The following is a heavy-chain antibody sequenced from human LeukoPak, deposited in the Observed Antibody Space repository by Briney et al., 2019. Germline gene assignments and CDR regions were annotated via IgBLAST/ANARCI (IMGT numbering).Heavy chain of an antibody. CDR1: GFTFSSYG. Sequence: GGSLRLSCAASGFTFSSYGMSWVRQAPGKGLEWVSAISGSGGSTYYADSVKGRFTISRDNSKNTLYLQMNSLRAGDTAVYYCAKLRLWFGEIDYWGQGTLVTVSS. CDR2: ISGSGGST. D-gene: IGHD3-10*01. CDR3: AKLRLWFGEIDY. V-gene: IGHV3-23*01. J-gene: IGHJ4*02.